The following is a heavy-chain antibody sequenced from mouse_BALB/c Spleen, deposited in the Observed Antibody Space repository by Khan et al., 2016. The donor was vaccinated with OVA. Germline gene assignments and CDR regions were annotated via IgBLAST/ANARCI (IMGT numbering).Heavy chain of an antibody. CDR2: INTHSGVP. V-gene: IGHV9-4*02. Sequence: QIQLVQSGPELKKPGETVRISCKASGYTFTTAGIQWVQKMPGKGLKWIGWINTHSGVPKYAEDFKGRFAFSLEISVNTAYLQITNLKNEDTVTYFWAREEAAYYNSDGGAMEYWGQGTSVTVSS. D-gene: IGHD2-12*01. CDR3: AREEAAYYNSDGGAMEY. CDR1: GYTFTTAG. J-gene: IGHJ4*01.